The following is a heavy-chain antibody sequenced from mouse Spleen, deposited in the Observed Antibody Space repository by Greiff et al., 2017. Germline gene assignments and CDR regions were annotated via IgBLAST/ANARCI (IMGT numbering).Heavy chain of an antibody. D-gene: IGHD2-4*01. CDR1: GFTFSSYA. V-gene: IGHV5-9-1*01. J-gene: IGHJ2*01. CDR3: ARPYDYDSPYYFDY. Sequence: EVKLEESGGGLVKPGGSLKLSCAASGFTFSSYAMSWVRQTPEKRLEWVATISSGGSYTYYPDSVKGRFTISRDNAKNTLYLQMSSLRSEDTAMYYCARPYDYDSPYYFDYWGQGTTLTVSS. CDR2: ISSGGSYT.